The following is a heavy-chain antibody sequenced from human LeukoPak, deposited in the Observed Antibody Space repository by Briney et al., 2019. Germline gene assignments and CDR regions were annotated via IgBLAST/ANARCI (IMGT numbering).Heavy chain of an antibody. D-gene: IGHD3-3*01. Sequence: GGSLRLSCAASGFTFDDYAMHWVRQAPGKGLEWVSGISWNSGSIGYADSVKGRFTISRDNAKNSLYLRMNSLRAEDTALYYCAKDMNDFWSGPNPNYGMDVWGQGTTVTVSS. CDR1: GFTFDDYA. CDR2: ISWNSGSI. V-gene: IGHV3-9*01. J-gene: IGHJ6*02. CDR3: AKDMNDFWSGPNPNYGMDV.